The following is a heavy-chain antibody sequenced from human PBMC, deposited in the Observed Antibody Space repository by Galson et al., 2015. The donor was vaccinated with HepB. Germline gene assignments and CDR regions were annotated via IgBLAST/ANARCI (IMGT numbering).Heavy chain of an antibody. D-gene: IGHD1-26*01. V-gene: IGHV3-23*01. Sequence: SLRLSCAASGFTFSSYAMSWVRQAPGKGLEWVSAISGSGGSTYYADSVKGRFTISRDNSKNTLYLQMNSLRAEDTAVYYCAKDPYSRVGLKTPFDYWGQGTLVTVSS. CDR2: ISGSGGST. J-gene: IGHJ4*02. CDR3: AKDPYSRVGLKTPFDY. CDR1: GFTFSSYA.